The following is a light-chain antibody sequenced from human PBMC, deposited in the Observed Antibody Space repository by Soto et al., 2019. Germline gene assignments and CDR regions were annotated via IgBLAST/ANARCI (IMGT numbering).Light chain of an antibody. V-gene: IGKV1-12*01. J-gene: IGKJ3*01. CDR3: QQYNSYPFT. CDR1: QGVSNW. CDR2: AAS. Sequence: DIQMTQSPSSVSASVGDRVTITCRASQGVSNWLAWYQQKPGKAPKLLIYAASTLRSGVPSRFRGSGSGTDFTFTISSLQPEDFATYYCQQYNSYPFTFGPGTKVDIK.